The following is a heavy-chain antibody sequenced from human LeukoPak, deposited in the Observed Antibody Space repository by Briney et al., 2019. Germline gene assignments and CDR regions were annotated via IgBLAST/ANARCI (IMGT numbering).Heavy chain of an antibody. CDR2: IKHDGSEK. CDR3: ARERAAADTYYFDY. Sequence: PGGSLRLSCAASGFTFSSYWMNWVRQAPGKGLEWVASIKHDGSEKYYVDSVKGRFTISRDNAKNSLYLQMNSLRAEDAAVYYCARERAAADTYYFDYWGQGTLVTVSS. V-gene: IGHV3-7*03. CDR1: GFTFSSYW. J-gene: IGHJ4*02. D-gene: IGHD6-13*01.